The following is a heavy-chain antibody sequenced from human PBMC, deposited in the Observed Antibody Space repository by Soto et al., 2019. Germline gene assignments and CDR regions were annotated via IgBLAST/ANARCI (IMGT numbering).Heavy chain of an antibody. CDR3: ARHSTDLGGVYYYGMDV. CDR1: GYSFTSYW. V-gene: IGHV5-10-1*03. Sequence: EVQLVQSGAEVKKPGESLRISCKGSGYSFTSYWISWVRQMPGKGLEWMGRIDPSDSYTNYSPSFQGHVTISADKSISTAYLQWSSLKASDTAMYYCARHSTDLGGVYYYGMDVWGQGTTVTVSS. J-gene: IGHJ6*02. CDR2: IDPSDSYT. D-gene: IGHD1-26*01.